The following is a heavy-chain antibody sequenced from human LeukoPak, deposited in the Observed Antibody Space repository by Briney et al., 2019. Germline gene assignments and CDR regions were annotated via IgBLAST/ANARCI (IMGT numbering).Heavy chain of an antibody. V-gene: IGHV4-59*11. CDR2: IYYSGST. Sequence: SETLSLTCTVSGGSISSHYWSWIRQPPGKGLEWIGYIYYSGSTNYNPSLKSRVTISVDTSKNQFSLKLSSVPAADTAVYYCARTNYYDSSGYRYYYYYYYMDVWGKGTTVTVSS. J-gene: IGHJ6*03. D-gene: IGHD3-22*01. CDR3: ARTNYYDSSGYRYYYYYYYMDV. CDR1: GGSISSHY.